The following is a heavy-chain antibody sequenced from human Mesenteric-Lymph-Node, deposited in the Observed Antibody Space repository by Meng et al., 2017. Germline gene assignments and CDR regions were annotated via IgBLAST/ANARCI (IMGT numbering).Heavy chain of an antibody. Sequence: GESLKISCAVSGFTFSSYWMHWVRQVPGKGLEWVSSITGGGGGTYHAESVKGRFSISRDNSKNTLYLQMNSLRAEDTAVYYCAKDPNGDYLGAFDFWGQGTMVTVSS. CDR3: AKDPNGDYLGAFDF. D-gene: IGHD4-17*01. CDR2: ITGGGGGT. J-gene: IGHJ3*01. CDR1: GFTFSSYW. V-gene: IGHV3-23*01.